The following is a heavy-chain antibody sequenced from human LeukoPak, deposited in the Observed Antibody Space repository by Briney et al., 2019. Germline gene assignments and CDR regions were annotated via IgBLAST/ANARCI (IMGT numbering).Heavy chain of an antibody. D-gene: IGHD3-3*01. CDR1: GVSISSTNW. CDR2: IYYSGST. V-gene: IGHV4-31*11. Sequence: PSETLSLTCAVSGVSISSTNWWSWIRQHPGKGLEWIGYIYYSGSTYYNPSLKSRVTISVDTSKNQFSLKLSSVTAADTAVYYCACGGSFWSGYYAPFDYWGQGTLVTVSS. J-gene: IGHJ4*02. CDR3: ACGGSFWSGYYAPFDY.